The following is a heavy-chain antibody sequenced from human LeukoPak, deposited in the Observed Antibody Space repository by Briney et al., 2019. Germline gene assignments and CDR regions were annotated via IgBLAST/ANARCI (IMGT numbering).Heavy chain of an antibody. J-gene: IGHJ6*03. D-gene: IGHD3-10*01. Sequence: PGGSLRLSCAASGFTFSSFWMTWVRQAPGKGLEWVANINQDGSDKYSVDSVKGRYTISRDNAKNSLYLQMNSLRPEATAVYYCAILHYYDSGYYYMDVWGKGTTGTVSS. CDR3: AILHYYDSGYYYMDV. CDR2: INQDGSDK. CDR1: GFTFSSFW. V-gene: IGHV3-7*01.